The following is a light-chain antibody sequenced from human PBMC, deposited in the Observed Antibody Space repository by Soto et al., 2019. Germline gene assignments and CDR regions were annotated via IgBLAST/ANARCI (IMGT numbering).Light chain of an antibody. V-gene: IGKV3-15*01. CDR2: AAS. CDR1: QSIGSN. J-gene: IGKJ1*01. Sequence: EIVMTQSPATLSVSPGERATLSCRASQSIGSNLAWYQQKPGQAPRLLIYAASARATAIPARFSGSGSGTEFTLTISSLQSEDFAVYYRQHYNNWPPPFGQGTKVDIK. CDR3: QHYNNWPPP.